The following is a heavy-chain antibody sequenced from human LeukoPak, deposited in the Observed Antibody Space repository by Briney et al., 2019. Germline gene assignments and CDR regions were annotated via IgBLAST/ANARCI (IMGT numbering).Heavy chain of an antibody. D-gene: IGHD3-9*01. J-gene: IGHJ4*02. CDR3: ARRNLLSGYYYFDY. V-gene: IGHV4-59*08. CDR1: GGSISSYY. Sequence: SETLSLTCTVSGGSISSYYWIWIRQPPGKGLEWIGYIYYSVRTNYNPSLKSRVTISVDTSKNQLSLKLSSVTAADTTVYYCARRNLLSGYYYFDYWGQGTLVTVSS. CDR2: IYYSVRT.